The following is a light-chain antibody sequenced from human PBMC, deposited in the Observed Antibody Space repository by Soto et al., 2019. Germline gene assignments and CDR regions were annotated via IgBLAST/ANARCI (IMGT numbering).Light chain of an antibody. CDR2: TAS. Sequence: DIQMTQSPSSLSASVGDRVNITCRASQSISTYLNWYQQKPGKAPKLLIYTASSLQSGVPSRFSGSGSGTDFTLTISSLPPEDFASYYCQQSYSIPLTFGGGTKVEIK. V-gene: IGKV1-39*01. J-gene: IGKJ4*01. CDR1: QSISTY. CDR3: QQSYSIPLT.